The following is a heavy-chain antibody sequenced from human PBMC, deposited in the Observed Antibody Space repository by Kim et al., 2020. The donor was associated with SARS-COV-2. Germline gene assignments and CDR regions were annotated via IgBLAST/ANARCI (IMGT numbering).Heavy chain of an antibody. CDR3: AREAVAGSFDY. J-gene: IGHJ4*02. V-gene: IGHV1-3*01. D-gene: IGHD6-19*01. CDR2: T. Sequence: TRYSKKFQARVSITRDTSATTAYWELGGLRSEETAVYYCAREAVAGSFDYWGQGTLVTVSS.